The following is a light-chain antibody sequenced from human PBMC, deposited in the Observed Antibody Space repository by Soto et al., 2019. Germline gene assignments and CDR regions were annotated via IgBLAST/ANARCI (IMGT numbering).Light chain of an antibody. CDR1: SSNIGSNT. V-gene: IGLV1-44*01. CDR2: SNN. CDR3: APWDDGLNGRGL. J-gene: IGLJ1*01. Sequence: QSVLTQPPSASGTPGQRVTISCSGSSSNIGSNTVTWYQQLPGTAPKLLIYSNNQRPSGVPDRFSGSKSGTSASLAISGLQYGDESDSYCAPWDDGLNGRGLFVSGTKLTVL.